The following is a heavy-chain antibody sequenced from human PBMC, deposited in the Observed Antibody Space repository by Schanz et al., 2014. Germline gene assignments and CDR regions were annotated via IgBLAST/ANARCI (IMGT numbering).Heavy chain of an antibody. CDR2: TSYDGSTP. V-gene: IGHV3-30*04. CDR1: GFTLLNSP. D-gene: IGHD3-10*01. J-gene: IGHJ3*01. CDR3: ARDGGFDSINAFDF. Sequence: VVQPGRYLRLSCGSSGFTLLNSPLHCFLPSPGKGLDWVAVTSYDGSTPSYADSVKYRFTISRDNSKNIMFLQMNSLKTEDTAVYYCARDGGFDSINAFDFGGKG.